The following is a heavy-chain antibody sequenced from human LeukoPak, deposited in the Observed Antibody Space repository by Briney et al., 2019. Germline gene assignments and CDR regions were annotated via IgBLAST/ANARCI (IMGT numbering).Heavy chain of an antibody. Sequence: SQTLSLTCTVSGGSISSGDYYWSWIRQPPGKGLEWIGYIYYSGSTYYNPSLKSRVTISVDTSKNQFSLKLSFVTAADTAVYYCARALKPYYDILTGYYLSPTLFDYWGQGTLVTVSS. V-gene: IGHV4-30-4*01. J-gene: IGHJ4*02. D-gene: IGHD3-9*01. CDR1: GGSISSGDYY. CDR2: IYYSGST. CDR3: ARALKPYYDILTGYYLSPTLFDY.